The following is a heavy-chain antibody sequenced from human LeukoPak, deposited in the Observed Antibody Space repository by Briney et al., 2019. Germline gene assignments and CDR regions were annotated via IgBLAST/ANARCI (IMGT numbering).Heavy chain of an antibody. CDR3: ASYTYSSGWYYGMDV. D-gene: IGHD6-19*01. V-gene: IGHV4-61*01. CDR2: IYYSGST. CDR1: GGSVSSGSYY. J-gene: IGHJ6*02. Sequence: SETLSLTCTVSGGSVSSGSYYWSWIRQPPGKGLEWIGYIYYSGSTNYNPSLKSRVTMSVDTSKNQFSLKLSSVTAADTAVYYCASYTYSSGWYYGMDVRGQGTTVTVSS.